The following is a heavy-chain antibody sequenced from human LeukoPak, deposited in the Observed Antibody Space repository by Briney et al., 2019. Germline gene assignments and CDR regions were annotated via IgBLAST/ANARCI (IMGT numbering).Heavy chain of an antibody. CDR2: IWYDGSNK. V-gene: IGHV3-33*06. Sequence: GGSLKLSCAASGFTFSSYGMHWVRQAPGKGLEWVAVIWYDGSNKYYADSVKGRFTISRDNSKNTLYLQMNSLRAEDAAVYYCAKDYYDSSGTDYWGQGTLVTVSS. J-gene: IGHJ4*02. CDR3: AKDYYDSSGTDY. D-gene: IGHD3-22*01. CDR1: GFTFSSYG.